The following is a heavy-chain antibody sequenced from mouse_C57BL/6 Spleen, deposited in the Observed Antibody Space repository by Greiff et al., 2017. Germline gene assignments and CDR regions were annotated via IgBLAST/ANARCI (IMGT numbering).Heavy chain of an antibody. CDR2: IYPGDGDT. J-gene: IGHJ1*03. Sequence: QVQLQQSGAELVKPGASVKISCKASGYAFSSYWMNWVKQRPGKGLEWLGQIYPGDGDTNYNGKFKGKATLTADNSSSTAYMQLSSLTSEDSAVYFCARGDYGSSYGGYFDVWGTGTTVTVSS. V-gene: IGHV1-80*01. CDR1: GYAFSSYW. CDR3: ARGDYGSSYGGYFDV. D-gene: IGHD1-1*01.